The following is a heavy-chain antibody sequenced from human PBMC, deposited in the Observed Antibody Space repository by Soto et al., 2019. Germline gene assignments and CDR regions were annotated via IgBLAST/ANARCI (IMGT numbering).Heavy chain of an antibody. Sequence: PGGSLRLSCAASGFTFSSYGMHWVRQAPGKGLELVAVISYDGSNKYYADSVKGRFTISRDNSKNTLYLQMNSLRAEDTAVYYCAKDGRIAVAGHYYYGMDVWDQGTTVTVSS. CDR3: AKDGRIAVAGHYYYGMDV. CDR2: ISYDGSNK. V-gene: IGHV3-30*18. D-gene: IGHD6-19*01. J-gene: IGHJ6*02. CDR1: GFTFSSYG.